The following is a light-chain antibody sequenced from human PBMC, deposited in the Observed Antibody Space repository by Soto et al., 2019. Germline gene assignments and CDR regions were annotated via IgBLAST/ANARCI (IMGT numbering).Light chain of an antibody. Sequence: EIVLTQSPAILSLSPGERATLSCWASQSVGNYLAWYQQRPGQAPRLLIYDASSRAAGIPTRFRGSGSGTDFTLTISSLEPEDFAVYYCQQRSSWPSLTFGGGTKE. CDR3: QQRSSWPSLT. CDR1: QSVGNY. V-gene: IGKV3-11*01. CDR2: DAS. J-gene: IGKJ4*01.